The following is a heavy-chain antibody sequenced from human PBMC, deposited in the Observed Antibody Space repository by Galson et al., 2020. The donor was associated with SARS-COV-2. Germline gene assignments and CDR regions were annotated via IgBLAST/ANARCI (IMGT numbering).Heavy chain of an antibody. V-gene: IGHV3-48*04. CDR2: ISSSSSTI. Sequence: GGSLRLSCAASGFTFSSYSMNWVRQAPGKGLEWVSYISSSSSTIYYADSVKGRFTISRDNAKNSLYLQMNSLRAEDTAVYYCARDLYGSGIDFGYWGQGTLVTVSS. J-gene: IGHJ4*02. D-gene: IGHD3-10*01. CDR3: ARDLYGSGIDFGY. CDR1: GFTFSSYS.